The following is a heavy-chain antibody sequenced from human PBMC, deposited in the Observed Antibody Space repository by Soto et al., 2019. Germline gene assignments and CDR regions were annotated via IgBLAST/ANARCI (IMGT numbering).Heavy chain of an antibody. V-gene: IGHV3-30*04. CDR3: TKSSGGSSSVGMDY. Sequence: PGGSLRLSCAGSGFIFKNYALNWVRQAPGKGLEWVASITRDGYNKYYADSVKGRFTISRDNSRDTLSLQMTALRTEDSSIYYCTKSSGGSSSVGMDYWGQGTRVNVSS. CDR2: ITRDGYNK. CDR1: GFIFKNYA. D-gene: IGHD6-6*01. J-gene: IGHJ4*02.